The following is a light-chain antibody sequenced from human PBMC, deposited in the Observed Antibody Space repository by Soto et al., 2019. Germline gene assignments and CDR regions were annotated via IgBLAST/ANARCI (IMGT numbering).Light chain of an antibody. J-gene: IGLJ1*01. CDR2: DVT. V-gene: IGLV2-11*01. Sequence: QLALTQPRSVSGSPGQSVTISCTGTSYVDGYKYVSWYQQHPDKAPKLMIYDVTKRPSGVPNRFSASKSGNTASLTISGLQADDEADYYCCSYAGGFTPHVFGTGTKVTVL. CDR1: SYVDGYKY. CDR3: CSYAGGFTPHV.